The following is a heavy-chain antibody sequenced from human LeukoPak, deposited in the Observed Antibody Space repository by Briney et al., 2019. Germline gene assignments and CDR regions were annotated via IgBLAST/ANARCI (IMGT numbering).Heavy chain of an antibody. Sequence: PGESLKISCKGSGYSFTSYWIGWLRQMPGKGLEWMGIIYPGDSATRYSPSFQGQVTIAADKSISTAYLQWSSLKASDTAMYYCARLSRDGYNYFDYWGQGTLVTVSS. J-gene: IGHJ4*02. CDR3: ARLSRDGYNYFDY. V-gene: IGHV5-51*01. CDR2: IYPGDSAT. CDR1: GYSFTSYW. D-gene: IGHD5-24*01.